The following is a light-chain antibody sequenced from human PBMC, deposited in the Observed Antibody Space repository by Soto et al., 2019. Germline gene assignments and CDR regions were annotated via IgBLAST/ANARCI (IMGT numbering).Light chain of an antibody. Sequence: DIQMTQSPSSLSASVGDRVTTTCRASQSISIYLNWYQLKPGKAPNLLMYGASYLKSGVPTRFSGSGSGTDFTLTISSLQQEDFAIDYCQQTYTTHEITFGQGTRLEIK. CDR3: QQTYTTHEIT. J-gene: IGKJ5*01. CDR2: GAS. V-gene: IGKV1-39*01. CDR1: QSISIY.